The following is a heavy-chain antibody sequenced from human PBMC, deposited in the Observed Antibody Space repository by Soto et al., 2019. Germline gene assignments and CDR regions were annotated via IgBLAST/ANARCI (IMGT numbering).Heavy chain of an antibody. J-gene: IGHJ4*02. Sequence: PGGSLRLSCAASGFSFDTYNMNWVRQAPGKGLEWVSSISSGRPDIFYADSVGGRFTISRDDAKKSLFLQMNSLRADDTAVYYCARDHLGIAAGDFDLWGQGTLVTVSS. CDR2: ISSGRPDI. CDR1: GFSFDTYN. V-gene: IGHV3-21*01. D-gene: IGHD6-19*01. CDR3: ARDHLGIAAGDFDL.